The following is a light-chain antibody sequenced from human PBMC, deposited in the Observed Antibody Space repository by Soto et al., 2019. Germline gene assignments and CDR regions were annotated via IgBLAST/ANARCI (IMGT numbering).Light chain of an antibody. Sequence: DLPMIQSPSTLSASVGDRVTITCRASQSISDWLAWYQQKPGKAPKLLIYKASSLQSGVPSRFSGSGSGPDFTLTISSLQADDFATYYCQQEWTFGQGTKVEIK. CDR3: QQEWT. CDR2: KAS. V-gene: IGKV1-5*03. J-gene: IGKJ1*01. CDR1: QSISDW.